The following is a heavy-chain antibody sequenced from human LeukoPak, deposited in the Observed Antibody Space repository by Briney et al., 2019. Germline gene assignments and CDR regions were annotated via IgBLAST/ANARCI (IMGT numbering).Heavy chain of an antibody. CDR3: AREGTDTAMVNDY. Sequence: GGSLRLSCAASGFTFSSYSMNWVRQAPGKGLEWVSSISSSSSYIYYADSVKGRFTISRDNAKNSLYLQMNSLRAVDTAVYYCAREGTDTAMVNDYWGQGTLVTVSS. J-gene: IGHJ4*02. CDR1: GFTFSSYS. V-gene: IGHV3-21*01. D-gene: IGHD5-18*01. CDR2: ISSSSSYI.